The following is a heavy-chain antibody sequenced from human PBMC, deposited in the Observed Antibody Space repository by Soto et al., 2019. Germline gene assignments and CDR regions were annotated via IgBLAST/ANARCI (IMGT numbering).Heavy chain of an antibody. CDR2: IIPILGIA. Sequence: SVKVSCKASGGTFSSYTISWVRQAPGQGLEWMGRIIPILGIANYAQKFQGRVTITADKSTSTAYMELSSLRSEDTAVYYCVRDLSSGRGWFDPWGQGTLVTVSS. CDR3: VRDLSSGRGWFDP. V-gene: IGHV1-69*04. CDR1: GGTFSSYT. D-gene: IGHD3-10*02. J-gene: IGHJ5*02.